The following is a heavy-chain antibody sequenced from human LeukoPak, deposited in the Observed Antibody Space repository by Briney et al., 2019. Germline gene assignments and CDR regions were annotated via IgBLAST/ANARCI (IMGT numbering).Heavy chain of an antibody. Sequence: SETLSLTRPFSGGSLRSNTYYWAWTRQPTGKGLECLGSIAYSASSYYIPSGNIRVTIAVATATSQFYLNQTSVTATDSSLYYCARHGYYYSSGPLFDSWGQGTLVTVSS. CDR3: ARHGYYYSSGPLFDS. D-gene: IGHD3-10*01. J-gene: IGHJ4*02. V-gene: IGHV4-39*01. CDR1: GGSLRSNTYY. CDR2: IAYSASS.